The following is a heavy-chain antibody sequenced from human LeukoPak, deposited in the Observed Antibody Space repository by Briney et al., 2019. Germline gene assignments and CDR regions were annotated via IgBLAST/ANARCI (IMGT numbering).Heavy chain of an antibody. J-gene: IGHJ6*02. V-gene: IGHV3-15*04. CDR3: TTDEDWNYARKDV. CDR1: GFTLSRYA. Sequence: GGSLRLSCAASGFTLSRYAMNWARQAPGKGLEWVGQTVSEIDGGTTDYATPVKGRFTISRDDSKSTLYLQMNSLKIEDTAVYYCTTDEDWNYARKDVWGQGATVIVSS. CDR2: TVSEIDGGTT. D-gene: IGHD1-7*01.